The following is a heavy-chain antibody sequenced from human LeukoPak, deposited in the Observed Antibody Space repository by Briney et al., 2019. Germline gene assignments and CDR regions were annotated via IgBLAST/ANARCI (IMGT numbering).Heavy chain of an antibody. J-gene: IGHJ4*02. D-gene: IGHD1-14*01. CDR1: GFTFSSYA. V-gene: IGHV3-23*01. CDR2: ITGSGDRT. CDR3: ASRPRADMGPLDF. Sequence: GGSLRLSCAASGFTFSSYAMSWVRQAPGKGLEWVSSITGSGDRTYYADSVKGRFTISRDNSKSTLYLQMNSLRADETAVYYCASRPRADMGPLDFWGQGTLVTVSS.